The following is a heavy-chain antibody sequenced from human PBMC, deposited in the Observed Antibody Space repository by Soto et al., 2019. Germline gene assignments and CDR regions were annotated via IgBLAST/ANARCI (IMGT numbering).Heavy chain of an antibody. CDR1: GFTVSSNG. D-gene: IGHD2-8*01. CDR2: ISIGSSTI. CDR3: ARPHCTNGVCPL. V-gene: IGHV3-48*02. Sequence: GVLRLSCEASGFTVSSNGMNWVRQAPGKGLEWVSFISIGSSTINYADSVRGRFTISRDNAKNSLYLQMNSLRDEDTAVYYCARPHCTNGVCPLWGQGTLLTVSS. J-gene: IGHJ4*02.